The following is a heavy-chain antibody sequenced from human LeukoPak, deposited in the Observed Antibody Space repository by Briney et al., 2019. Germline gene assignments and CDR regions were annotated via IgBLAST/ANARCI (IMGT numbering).Heavy chain of an antibody. CDR1: GYTFTSYA. CDR3: ARGGPNIVVVVAATGNNWFDH. J-gene: IGHJ5*02. Sequence: ASVKVSCKASGYTFTSYAMNWVRQAPGQGLGWMGLINTNTGNPTYAQGFTGRLVFSLDTSVSTAYLQISSLKAEDTAVYYCARGGPNIVVVVAATGNNWFDHWGQGTLVTVSS. D-gene: IGHD2-15*01. V-gene: IGHV7-4-1*02. CDR2: INTNTGNP.